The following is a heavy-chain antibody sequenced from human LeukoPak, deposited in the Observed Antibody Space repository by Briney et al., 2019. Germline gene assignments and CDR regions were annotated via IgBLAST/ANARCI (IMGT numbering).Heavy chain of an antibody. V-gene: IGHV1-46*01. Sequence: GASVKVSCKASGYTFTSYYMHWVLQAPGQGLEWMGIINPSGGSTSYAQKFQGRVTMTRDTSTSTVYMELSSLRSEDTAVYYCARDLRVSSSPYYFDYWGQGTLVTVSS. D-gene: IGHD6-13*01. CDR1: GYTFTSYY. CDR3: ARDLRVSSSPYYFDY. CDR2: INPSGGST. J-gene: IGHJ4*02.